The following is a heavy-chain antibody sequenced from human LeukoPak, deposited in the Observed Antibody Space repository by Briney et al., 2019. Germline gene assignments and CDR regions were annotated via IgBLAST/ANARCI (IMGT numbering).Heavy chain of an antibody. V-gene: IGHV1-46*01. CDR1: GYTFTSYY. CDR2: VNPSGGST. J-gene: IGHJ4*02. CDR3: AGGAGIAMVLVGPLDY. D-gene: IGHD3-22*01. Sequence: ASVKVSCKASGYTFTSYYIHWVRQAPGQGLEWMGIVNPSGGSTTYAQRFQGRVTMTRDTSTSSVYMELSSLRSEDTAVYYCAGGAGIAMVLVGPLDYWGQGTLVTVSS.